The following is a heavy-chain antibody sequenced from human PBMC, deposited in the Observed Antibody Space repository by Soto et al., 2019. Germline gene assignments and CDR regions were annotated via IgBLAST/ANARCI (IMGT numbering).Heavy chain of an antibody. CDR3: AREYLDYGPDV. J-gene: IGHJ6*02. V-gene: IGHV3-30-3*01. CDR2: IPYDGGNR. CDR1: DFSFGRYA. Sequence: GGSLRLSCAASDFSFGRYAMRWVRQAPGKGLEWVASIPYDGGNRKYADSVKGRFTISRDNAKDMLYLHMSSLGPDDTSVYYCAREYLDYGPDVWGQGTSVTVSS.